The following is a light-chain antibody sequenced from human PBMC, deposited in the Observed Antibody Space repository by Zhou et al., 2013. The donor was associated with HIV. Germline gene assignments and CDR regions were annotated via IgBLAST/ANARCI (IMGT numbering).Light chain of an antibody. V-gene: IGKV1-9*01. J-gene: IGKJ3*01. CDR2: AAS. CDR3: QHLNSILPL. CDR1: QGISSS. Sequence: DIQLTQSPSFMSTSVGDTVIITCRASQGISSSLAWYQQKPGGAPKLLIYAASTLQSGVPSRFSGSGSGTEFSLTISSLQPEDFATYFCQHLNSILPLFGPGTTVDIK.